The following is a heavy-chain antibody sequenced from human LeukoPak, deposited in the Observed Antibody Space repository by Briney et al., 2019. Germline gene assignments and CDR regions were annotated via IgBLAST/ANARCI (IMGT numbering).Heavy chain of an antibody. CDR2: IAWDDDK. CDR3: ARGTLTYYYDSSGYHFDY. D-gene: IGHD3-22*01. V-gene: IGHV2-70*11. J-gene: IGHJ4*02. Sequence: SGPALVKPTQTLTLTCTFSGFSLSTSGMCVSWIHQPPGKALEWLARIAWDDDKYYSTSLKTRLTISKDTSKNQVVLTMTNMDPVDTATYYCARGTLTYYYDSSGYHFDYWGQGTLVTVSS. CDR1: GFSLSTSGMC.